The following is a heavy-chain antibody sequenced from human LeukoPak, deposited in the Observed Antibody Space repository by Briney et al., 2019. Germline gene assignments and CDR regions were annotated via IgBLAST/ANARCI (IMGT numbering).Heavy chain of an antibody. Sequence: ASVKVSCKASGYTFINYGINWVRQAPGQGLEWMGWISAYNGNTNYAQSLQGRVTMTTDTSTSTVYMEMRSLTSDDTAVYYCARYGGTVTDRMIYYYGMDVWGQGTTVTVSS. CDR2: ISAYNGNT. V-gene: IGHV1-18*01. CDR1: GYTFINYG. D-gene: IGHD4-11*01. CDR3: ARYGGTVTDRMIYYYGMDV. J-gene: IGHJ6*02.